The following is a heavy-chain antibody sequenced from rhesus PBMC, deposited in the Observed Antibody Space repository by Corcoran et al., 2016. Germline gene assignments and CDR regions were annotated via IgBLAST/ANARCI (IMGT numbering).Heavy chain of an antibody. Sequence: QLQLQESGPGLVKPSETLSVTCAVSGGSISSSYWSWIRQAPGKGRGGVGYIYGSGSSTNYNPYLKSRGTLSVDTSKNQLSLKRSSVTTADTAVYYCARGNSGSWNVFGYWGQGVLVTVSS. CDR2: IYGSGSST. J-gene: IGHJ4*01. D-gene: IGHD6-25*01. V-gene: IGHV4-169*01. CDR1: GGSISSSY. CDR3: ARGNSGSWNVFGY.